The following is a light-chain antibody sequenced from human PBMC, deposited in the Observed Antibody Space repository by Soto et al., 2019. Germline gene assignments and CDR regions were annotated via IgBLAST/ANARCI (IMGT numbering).Light chain of an antibody. CDR3: QQSYSSPWT. Sequence: DIQVTQSPSSLSASVGDRVTITCRASQSIFNYLNWYQQKPGKAPKLLIYAASSLQSWVPSRFSGGGAGTDFTLTISSQQPEDFATYYCQQSYSSPWTVGLGTKVEIK. CDR1: QSIFNY. V-gene: IGKV1-39*01. J-gene: IGKJ1*01. CDR2: AAS.